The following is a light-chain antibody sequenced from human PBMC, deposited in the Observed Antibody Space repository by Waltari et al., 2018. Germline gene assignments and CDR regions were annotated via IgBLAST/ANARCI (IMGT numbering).Light chain of an antibody. V-gene: IGKV3-15*01. Sequence: EIVMTQSPATLSVSPGERATISCTASQSVSSNFAWYQQKPGQAPRLLIDDASTRATGIPARFSGSGSGTESTLTISSLQSEDVAVYYCQHYDNWPVTFGQGTRLEIK. CDR3: QHYDNWPVT. J-gene: IGKJ5*01. CDR1: QSVSSN. CDR2: DAS.